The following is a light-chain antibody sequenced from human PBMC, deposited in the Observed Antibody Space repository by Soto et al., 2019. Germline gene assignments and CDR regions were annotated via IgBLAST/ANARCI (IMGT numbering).Light chain of an antibody. Sequence: QSALTQPASVSGYPGQSITISCTGTSSDVGGYNYVSWFQQHPGKAPKLMIYAVSNRPSGVSNRFSGSKSGNTASLTISGLQAEDEADYYCSSYTSSSTLVVFGGGTKVTVL. CDR2: AVS. CDR1: SSDVGGYNY. V-gene: IGLV2-14*01. CDR3: SSYTSSSTLVV. J-gene: IGLJ2*01.